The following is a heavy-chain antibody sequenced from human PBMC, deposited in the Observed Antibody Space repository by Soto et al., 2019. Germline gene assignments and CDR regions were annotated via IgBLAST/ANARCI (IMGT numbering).Heavy chain of an antibody. CDR1: GYSFTSYG. CDR2: ISAYNGNT. V-gene: IGHV1-18*01. Sequence: QVQLVQSGAEVKQPGASVKVSCKASGYSFTSYGISWVRQAPGQGLEWMGWISAYNGNTNYAQKLQGRGTMTTDTSTSTAYMVLRSLSSGDTAVYYCAWDNGVGELDVWGQGTTCTFSS. D-gene: IGHD3-10*01. J-gene: IGHJ6*02. CDR3: AWDNGVGELDV.